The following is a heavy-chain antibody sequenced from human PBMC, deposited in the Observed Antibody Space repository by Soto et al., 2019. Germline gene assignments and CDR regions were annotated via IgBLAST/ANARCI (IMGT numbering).Heavy chain of an antibody. CDR3: AKDLGYGSGSYSAFDI. Sequence: VQLVESGGGLVQPGRSLRLSCAASGFTFDDYAMHWVRQAPGKGLEWVSGISWNSGSIGYADSVKGRFTISRDNAKNSLYLQMNSLRAEDTALYYCAKDLGYGSGSYSAFDIWGQGTMVTVSS. D-gene: IGHD3-10*01. J-gene: IGHJ3*02. V-gene: IGHV3-9*01. CDR1: GFTFDDYA. CDR2: ISWNSGSI.